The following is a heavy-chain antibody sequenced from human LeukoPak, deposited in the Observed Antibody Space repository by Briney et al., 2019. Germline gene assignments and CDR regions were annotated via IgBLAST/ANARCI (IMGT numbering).Heavy chain of an antibody. J-gene: IGHJ4*02. CDR2: ISWNGGSI. D-gene: IGHD3-10*01. Sequence: PGGSLRLSCAASGFTFDDYAMHWVRQAPGKGLEWVSGISWNGGSIGYADSVKGRFTISRDNAKNSLYLQMNSLRAEDTALYYCAKGGGSGKYFDYWGQGTLVTVSS. V-gene: IGHV3-9*01. CDR1: GFTFDDYA. CDR3: AKGGGSGKYFDY.